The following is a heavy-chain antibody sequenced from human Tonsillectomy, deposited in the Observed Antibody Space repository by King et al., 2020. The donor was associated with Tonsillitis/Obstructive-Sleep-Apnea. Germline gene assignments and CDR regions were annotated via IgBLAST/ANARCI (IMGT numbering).Heavy chain of an antibody. J-gene: IGHJ4*02. D-gene: IGHD6-19*01. V-gene: IGHV3-48*02. CDR2: IISISSTI. CDR3: ARAGQWLAPGGGYYFDY. CDR1: GFTFSSYS. Sequence: VQLVESGGGLVQPGGSLRLSCAASGFTFSSYSMNWVRQAPGKGLEWVSYIISISSTIYYADSVKGRFTISRDNAKNSLYLQMNSPGDEDTAVYYCARAGQWLAPGGGYYFDYWGQGTLVTVSS.